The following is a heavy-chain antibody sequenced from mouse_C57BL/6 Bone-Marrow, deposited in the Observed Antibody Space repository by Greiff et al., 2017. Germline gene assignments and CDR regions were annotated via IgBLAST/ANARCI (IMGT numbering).Heavy chain of an antibody. D-gene: IGHD1-1*01. CDR2: ISNLAYSI. J-gene: IGHJ2*01. CDR3: ARHNYYGSSYYFDY. V-gene: IGHV5-15*01. Sequence: EVQVVESGGGLVQPGGSLKLSCAASGFTFSDYGMAWVRQAPRKGPEWVAFISNLAYSIYYADTVTGRFTISRENAKNTLYLEMSSLRSEDTAMYYCARHNYYGSSYYFDYWGQGTTLTVSS. CDR1: GFTFSDYG.